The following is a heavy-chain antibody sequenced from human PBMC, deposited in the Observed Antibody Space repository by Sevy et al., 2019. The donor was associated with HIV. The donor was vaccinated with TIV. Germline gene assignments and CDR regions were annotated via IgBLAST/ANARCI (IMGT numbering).Heavy chain of an antibody. CDR2: ISYDGSNK. CDR3: ARESYCSSTSCYTEYYYYGMDV. D-gene: IGHD2-2*02. CDR1: GFTFSSYA. Sequence: GGSLRLSCAASGFTFSSYAMHWVRQAPGKGLEWVAVISYDGSNKSYADSVKGRFTKSSDNSKNKRYLQMNSLRAEDTAVYYWARESYCSSTSCYTEYYYYGMDVWGQGTTVTVSS. J-gene: IGHJ6*02. V-gene: IGHV3-30*04.